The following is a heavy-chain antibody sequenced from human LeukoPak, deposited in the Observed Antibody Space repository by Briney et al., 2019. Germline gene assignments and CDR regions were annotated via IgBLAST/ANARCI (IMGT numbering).Heavy chain of an antibody. CDR1: GGSFSGYY. V-gene: IGHV4-34*01. Sequence: SETLSLTRAVYGGSFSGYYWSWIRQPPGKGLEWIGEINHSGSTNYNPSLKSRVTISVDTSKNQFSLKLSSVTAADTAVYYCARGRYYGSGSYYNVLDLDYWGQGTLVTVSS. CDR2: INHSGST. J-gene: IGHJ4*02. D-gene: IGHD3-10*01. CDR3: ARGRYYGSGSYYNVLDLDY.